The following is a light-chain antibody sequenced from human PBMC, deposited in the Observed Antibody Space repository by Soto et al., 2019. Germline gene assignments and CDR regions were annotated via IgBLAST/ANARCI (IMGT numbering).Light chain of an antibody. CDR3: QQATTFPLT. CDR2: KAS. V-gene: IGKV1-5*03. Sequence: DIQITQSPSTLSGSVGDRVTITCRASQTISSWLAWYQQKPGKAPKLLIYKASTLKSGVPSRFSGSGSGTEFTLTISSLQPEDFATYYCQQATTFPLTFGGGTKV. CDR1: QTISSW. J-gene: IGKJ4*01.